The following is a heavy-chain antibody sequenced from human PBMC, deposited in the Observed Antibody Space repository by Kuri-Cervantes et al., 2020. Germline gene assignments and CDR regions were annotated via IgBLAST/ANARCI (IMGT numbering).Heavy chain of an antibody. Sequence: GESLKISCAASGFTFSSYSMNWVRQAPGKGLEWVSSISSSSSYIYYADSVKGRFTISRDNSKNTLYLQINSLRAEDTAVYYCAKDQGTGDVLPSDWGQGTLVTVSS. D-gene: IGHD7-27*01. CDR3: AKDQGTGDVLPSD. CDR1: GFTFSSYS. V-gene: IGHV3-21*01. CDR2: ISSSSSYI. J-gene: IGHJ4*02.